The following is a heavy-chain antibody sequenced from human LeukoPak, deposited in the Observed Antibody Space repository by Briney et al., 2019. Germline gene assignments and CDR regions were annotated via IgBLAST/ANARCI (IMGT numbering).Heavy chain of an antibody. D-gene: IGHD3-9*01. Sequence: PGGSLRLSCSASGFRFSSNSMHWVRQAPGKGLEYISAISTTGGSTFYADSVKGRFTISRDNSKNTLYLQISSLRTEDTAVYYCMVIPKNYDTFTGLGYWGQGTLVTVSS. CDR1: GFRFSSNS. CDR3: MVIPKNYDTFTGLGY. CDR2: ISTTGGST. J-gene: IGHJ4*02. V-gene: IGHV3-64D*09.